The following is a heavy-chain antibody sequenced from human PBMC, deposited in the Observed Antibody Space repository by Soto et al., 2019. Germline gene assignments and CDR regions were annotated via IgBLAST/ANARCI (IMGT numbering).Heavy chain of an antibody. CDR1: GYSFTSYW. Sequence: PREPLNISCKGSGYSFTSYWIGGVRQMPGKGLEWMGIIYPGDSDTRYSPSFQGQVTISADKSISTAYLQWSSLKASDTAMYYCARGYYGSGSAPPLYYYYMDVWGKGTTVTVSS. CDR3: ARGYYGSGSAPPLYYYYMDV. CDR2: IYPGDSDT. V-gene: IGHV5-51*01. J-gene: IGHJ6*03. D-gene: IGHD3-10*01.